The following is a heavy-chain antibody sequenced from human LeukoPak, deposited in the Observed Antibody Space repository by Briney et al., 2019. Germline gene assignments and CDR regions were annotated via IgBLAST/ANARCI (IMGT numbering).Heavy chain of an antibody. CDR1: GFTFSSYG. V-gene: IGHV3-30*02. D-gene: IGHD2-21*02. J-gene: IGHJ4*02. CDR3: AKDWRAYCGGDCYSYFDY. CDR2: MRYDENNK. Sequence: PGVSLRLSCAASGFTFSSYGMHWVRQAPGKGPECVAFMRYDENNKYYADSVKGRFTISRDNSKNTLYLQMNSLRAEDTAVYYCAKDWRAYCGGDCYSYFDYWGQGTLVTVSS.